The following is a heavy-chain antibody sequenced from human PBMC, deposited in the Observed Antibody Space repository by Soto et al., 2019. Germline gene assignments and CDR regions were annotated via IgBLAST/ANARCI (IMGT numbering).Heavy chain of an antibody. CDR3: ARDAVPARRREELRGERFDY. CDR2: INPSGGST. D-gene: IGHD2-2*01. V-gene: IGHV1-46*01. J-gene: IGHJ4*02. CDR1: GYTFTSYY. Sequence: QVQLVQSGAEVKKPGASVKVSCKASGYTFTSYYMHWVRQAPGQGLEWMGIINPSGGSTSYAQKFQGRVTMTRDTSTSTVYMELSSLRSEDTAVYYCARDAVPARRREELRGERFDYWGQGTLVTVSS.